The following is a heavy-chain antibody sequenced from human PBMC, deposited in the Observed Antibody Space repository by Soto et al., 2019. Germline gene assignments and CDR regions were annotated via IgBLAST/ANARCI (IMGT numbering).Heavy chain of an antibody. V-gene: IGHV1-18*04. J-gene: IGHJ4*02. CDR3: ARRDSSSAVDFDY. CDR1: GYSFTSYS. Sequence: QVQLVQSGPEVKKPGASVKVPCKASGYSFTSYSFDWVRQAPGQGLEWMGGIASYNGQTNYAQKVQDRVTVTSDTSTLTTYMELRNLRSDGTAVYFCARRDSSSAVDFDYWGQGPLVTVSS. CDR2: IASYNGQT. D-gene: IGHD3-22*01.